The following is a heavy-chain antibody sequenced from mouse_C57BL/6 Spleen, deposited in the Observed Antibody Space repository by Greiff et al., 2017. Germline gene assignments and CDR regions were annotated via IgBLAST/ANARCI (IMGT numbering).Heavy chain of an antibody. CDR3: AVDTTVVSPFDY. J-gene: IGHJ2*01. Sequence: QVQLQQSGAELAKPGASVKLSCQASGYTFTSYWMHWVKQRPGQGLEWIGYINPSSGYTKYNQKFKDKATLTADKSSSTAYMQLSSLTYEDSAVYYCAVDTTVVSPFDYWGQGTTLTVSS. CDR1: GYTFTSYW. V-gene: IGHV1-7*01. D-gene: IGHD1-1*01. CDR2: INPSSGYT.